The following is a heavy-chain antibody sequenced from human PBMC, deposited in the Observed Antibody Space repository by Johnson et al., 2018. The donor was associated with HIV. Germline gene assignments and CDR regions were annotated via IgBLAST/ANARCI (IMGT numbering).Heavy chain of an antibody. CDR3: AKDTRCSAVLAAFAI. V-gene: IGHV3-30-3*01. CDR1: GFTLSSYA. CDR2: ISYDGSNK. Sequence: QVQLVESGGGVVQPGRSLRLSCAASGFTLSSYAMHWVRQAPGKGLEWAAVISYDGSNKYYADSVKGRFTISRDNSKNTLYLQMNSLRAEETAVYYCAKDTRCSAVLAAFAIWGQGTMVTVSS. D-gene: IGHD1-1*01. J-gene: IGHJ3*02.